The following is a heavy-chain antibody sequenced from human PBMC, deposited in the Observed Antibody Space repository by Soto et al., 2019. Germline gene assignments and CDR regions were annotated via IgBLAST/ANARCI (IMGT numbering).Heavy chain of an antibody. Sequence: GGSLRLSCAASGFTFRTYAMNWVRQAPGKGLEWISAISGSGSFTHYADSVRGRFTISRDNSQNQLYLQMNNLRGDDTAMYYCAKIPTGSGSSKFDYWGQEIQVTVSS. D-gene: IGHD3-10*01. J-gene: IGHJ4*02. CDR1: GFTFRTYA. V-gene: IGHV3-23*01. CDR3: AKIPTGSGSSKFDY. CDR2: ISGSGSFT.